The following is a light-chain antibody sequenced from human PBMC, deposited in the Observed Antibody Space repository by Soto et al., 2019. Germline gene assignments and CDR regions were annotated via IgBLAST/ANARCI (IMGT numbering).Light chain of an antibody. Sequence: QSALSQPPSASGTPGQRVTISCSGGTSNIGNNAVNWYRQLPGMAPQLLMYLTDQRPSGVPDRFSGSKSGTSVSQAISGLQSGDEADYYCATWDDRVLGIVFGGGTKLTVL. V-gene: IGLV1-44*01. CDR1: TSNIGNNA. CDR2: LTD. CDR3: ATWDDRVLGIV. J-gene: IGLJ2*01.